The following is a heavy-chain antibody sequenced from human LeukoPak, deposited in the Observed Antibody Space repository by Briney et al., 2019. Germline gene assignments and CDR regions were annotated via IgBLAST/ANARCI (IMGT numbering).Heavy chain of an antibody. Sequence: SETLSLTCTVSGGSISSSSSYWAWIRQPPGRGLEWIGSIYYSGSTYFNPSLKSRVTISIDTSKNQFSLKLSSVTAADTALYYCARNYGGSTMKAFDIWGLGTVVTVSS. D-gene: IGHD4-23*01. V-gene: IGHV4-39*07. J-gene: IGHJ3*02. CDR2: IYYSGST. CDR3: ARNYGGSTMKAFDI. CDR1: GGSISSSSSY.